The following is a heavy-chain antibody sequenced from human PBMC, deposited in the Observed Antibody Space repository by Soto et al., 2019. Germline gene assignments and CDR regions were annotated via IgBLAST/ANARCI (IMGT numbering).Heavy chain of an antibody. J-gene: IGHJ4*02. V-gene: IGHV3-74*01. D-gene: IGHD1-1*01. CDR2: IDNDGSAT. Sequence: EVQLVESGGGLVQPGGSLRLSCVASGFTINIYWMHWVRQAPGKGLEWVSRIDNDGSATTYADSVKGRFTISRDNAKNTLFLQMNTLRVDDTAVYYCARDNWNSYWGQGTLVTVSS. CDR1: GFTINIYW. CDR3: ARDNWNSY.